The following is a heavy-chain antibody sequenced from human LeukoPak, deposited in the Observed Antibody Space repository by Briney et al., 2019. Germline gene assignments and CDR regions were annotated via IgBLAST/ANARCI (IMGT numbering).Heavy chain of an antibody. D-gene: IGHD2-2*01. CDR1: GGSISSYY. J-gene: IGHJ4*02. CDR3: ATSLAQCSSCPFDY. V-gene: IGHV4-59*08. Sequence: SETLSLTCTVFGGSISSYYWSWIRQPPGKGLEWIGYIYYSGSTNYNPSLKSRVTISVDTSKNQFSLKLSSVTAADTAVYYCATSLAQCSSCPFDYWGQGTLVTVSS. CDR2: IYYSGST.